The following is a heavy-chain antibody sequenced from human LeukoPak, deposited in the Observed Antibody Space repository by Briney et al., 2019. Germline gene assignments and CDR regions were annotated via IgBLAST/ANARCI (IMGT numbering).Heavy chain of an antibody. D-gene: IGHD3/OR15-3a*01. Sequence: GGSLRLSCAASGFSFSSYGMHWVRQAPGKGLEWVAFIRYDGSNKYYADSVKGRFTISRDNSKNTLYLQMNSLRAGDTAVYYCAKTKSRNYYYYMDVWGKGTTVTISS. CDR1: GFSFSSYG. J-gene: IGHJ6*03. V-gene: IGHV3-30*02. CDR3: AKTKSRNYYYYMDV. CDR2: IRYDGSNK.